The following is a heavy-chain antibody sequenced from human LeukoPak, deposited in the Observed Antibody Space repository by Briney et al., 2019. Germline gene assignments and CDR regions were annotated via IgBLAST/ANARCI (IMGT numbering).Heavy chain of an antibody. CDR3: ARGRVTMVRGDYYYYMDV. CDR2: ITSDGSST. CDR1: GFTFSSYW. V-gene: IGHV3-74*01. Sequence: PGGSLRLSCAASGFTFSSYWMHWVRQAPGKGLVWVSRITSDGSSTSYADSVKGRFTISRDNAKNTLYLQMNSLRAEDTAVYYCARGRVTMVRGDYYYYMDVWGKGTTVTVSS. J-gene: IGHJ6*03. D-gene: IGHD3-10*01.